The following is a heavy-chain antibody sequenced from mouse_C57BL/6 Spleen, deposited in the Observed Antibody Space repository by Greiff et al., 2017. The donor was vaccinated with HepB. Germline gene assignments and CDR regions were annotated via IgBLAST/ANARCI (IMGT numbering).Heavy chain of an antibody. Sequence: QVQLKQPGAELVRPGTSVKLSCKASGYTFTSYWMHWVKQRPGQGLEWIGVIDPSDSYTNYNQKFKGKATLTVDTSSSTAYMQLSSLTSEDSAVYYCARSRGTVLDYWGQGTTLTVSS. D-gene: IGHD1-1*01. J-gene: IGHJ2*01. CDR1: GYTFTSYW. CDR2: IDPSDSYT. V-gene: IGHV1-59*01. CDR3: ARSRGTVLDY.